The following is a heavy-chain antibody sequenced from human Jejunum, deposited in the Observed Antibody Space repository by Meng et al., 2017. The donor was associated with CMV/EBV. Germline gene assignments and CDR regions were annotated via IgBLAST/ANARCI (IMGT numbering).Heavy chain of an antibody. CDR3: ARGGWGNWNFEH. D-gene: IGHD3-16*01. CDR2: VEDGGTA. V-gene: IGHV4-61*01. J-gene: IGHJ4*02. CDR1: GRSVPAPSCS. Sequence: SGRSVPAPSCSWFWVRLPPGKGREWVGLVEDGGTARYKPSLVSRVSISVDTSKNQFSLTLNSVTAADTAMYYCARGGWGNWNFEHWGQGKLVTVSS.